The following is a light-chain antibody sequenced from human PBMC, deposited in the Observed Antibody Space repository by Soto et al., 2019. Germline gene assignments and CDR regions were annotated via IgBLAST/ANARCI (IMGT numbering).Light chain of an antibody. Sequence: EIVLTQSPATLSLSPGERATLSCRASQSVSSYLAWYQQKPGQAPRLLIYGATNRATGIPLRFSGSGSGTDFTLTISSLEPEDFATYYCQQSHSFPLTFGGGTKVDI. CDR1: QSVSSY. V-gene: IGKV3-11*01. CDR3: QQSHSFPLT. J-gene: IGKJ4*01. CDR2: GAT.